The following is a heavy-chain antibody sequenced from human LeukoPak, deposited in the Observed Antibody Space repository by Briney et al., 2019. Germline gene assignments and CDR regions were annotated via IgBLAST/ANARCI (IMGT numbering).Heavy chain of an antibody. V-gene: IGHV3-21*01. D-gene: IGHD4-17*01. CDR3: ARSTYGDQRYFDY. CDR2: ISSSSSYI. CDR1: GFTFSSYS. J-gene: IGHJ4*02. Sequence: PGGSLRLSCAASGFTFSSYSMNWVRQAPGKGLEWVSSISSSSSYIYYADSVKGRFTISRDNAKNSLYLQMNSLRAEDTAVYYCARSTYGDQRYFDYWGQGTLVTVSS.